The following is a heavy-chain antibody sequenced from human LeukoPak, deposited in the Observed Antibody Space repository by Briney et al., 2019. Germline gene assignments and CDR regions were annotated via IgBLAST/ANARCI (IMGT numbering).Heavy chain of an antibody. Sequence: SETLSLTCTVPGGSISSYYWSWIRQPPGEGLEWIAYIYYTGRTNYNPSLKSRVTISVDTSENQLSLELISVTAADTAVYFCARLVTSYDILTGYSYYFDSWGQGTLVTVSS. CDR3: ARLVTSYDILTGYSYYFDS. CDR1: GGSISSYY. J-gene: IGHJ4*02. V-gene: IGHV4-59*08. D-gene: IGHD3-9*01. CDR2: IYYTGRT.